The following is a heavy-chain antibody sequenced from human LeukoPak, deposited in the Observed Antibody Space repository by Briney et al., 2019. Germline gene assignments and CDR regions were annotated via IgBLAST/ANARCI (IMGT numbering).Heavy chain of an antibody. J-gene: IGHJ4*02. CDR3: ARDRTYYYDSSGLN. CDR2: SGGSGSFT. D-gene: IGHD3-22*01. V-gene: IGHV3-23*01. CDR1: GFTFSTYG. Sequence: PGGSLRLSCAASGFTFSTYGMSWVRQAPGKGLEWVSFSGGSGSFTYYADSVKGRFTISRDNSKNTLYLQMNSLRAEDTAFYYCARDRTYYYDSSGLNWGQGTLVTVSS.